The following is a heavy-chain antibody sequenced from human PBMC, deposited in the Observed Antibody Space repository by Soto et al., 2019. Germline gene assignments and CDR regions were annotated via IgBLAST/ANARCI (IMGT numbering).Heavy chain of an antibody. D-gene: IGHD6-6*01. V-gene: IGHV3-30*18. CDR2: ISYDGSNK. CDR3: AKGHSSSPYYYGMDV. CDR1: GFTFSSYG. J-gene: IGHJ6*02. Sequence: PGGSLRLSCAASGFTFSSYGVHWVRQAPGKGLEWVAVISYDGSNKYYADSVKGRFTISRDNSKNTLYLQMNSLRAEDTAVYYCAKGHSSSPYYYGMDVWGQGTTVTVSS.